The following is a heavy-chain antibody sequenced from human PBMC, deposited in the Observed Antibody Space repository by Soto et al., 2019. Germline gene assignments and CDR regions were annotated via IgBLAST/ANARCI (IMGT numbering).Heavy chain of an antibody. CDR3: ARSIAAAGTVWFDP. D-gene: IGHD6-13*01. V-gene: IGHV4-59*01. CDR2: IYYSGST. CDR1: GGSISSYY. J-gene: IGHJ5*02. Sequence: PSETLSLTCTVSGGSISSYYWSWIRQPPGKGLEWIGYIYYSGSTNYNPSLKSRVTISVDTSKNQFPLKLSSVTAADTAVYYCARSIAAAGTVWFDPWGQGTLVTVSS.